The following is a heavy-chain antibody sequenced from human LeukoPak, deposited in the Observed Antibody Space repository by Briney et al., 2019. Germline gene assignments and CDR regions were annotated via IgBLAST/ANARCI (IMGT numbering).Heavy chain of an antibody. D-gene: IGHD6-13*01. CDR3: ARVKRLAATPPGY. CDR2: MNPNSGNT. V-gene: IGHV1-8*01. CDR1: GYTFTSYD. Sequence: ASVKVSCKASGYTFTSYDINWVRQATGQSLEWMGWMNPNSGNTGYAQKFEGRVTMTRNTSISTAYMELSSLRSEDTAVYYCARVKRLAATPPGYWGQGTLVTVSS. J-gene: IGHJ4*02.